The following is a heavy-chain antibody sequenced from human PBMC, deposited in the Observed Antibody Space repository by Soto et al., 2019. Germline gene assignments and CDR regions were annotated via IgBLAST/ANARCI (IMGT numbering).Heavy chain of an antibody. D-gene: IGHD1-26*01. Sequence: EVQLLESGGGLVQPGGSLRISCAASGFTFSSYGMSWVRQAPGKGLEWVSAISGSGGSTYYADSVKGRFTISRDNSKNTLYLQMNSLRAEDTAVYYCAKSLAVGATTPFDYWGQEPWSPSPQ. V-gene: IGHV3-23*01. CDR1: GFTFSSYG. J-gene: IGHJ4*01. CDR2: ISGSGGST. CDR3: AKSLAVGATTPFDY.